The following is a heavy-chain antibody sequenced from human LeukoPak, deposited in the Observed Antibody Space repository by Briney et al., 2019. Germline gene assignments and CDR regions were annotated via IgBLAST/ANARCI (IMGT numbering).Heavy chain of an antibody. V-gene: IGHV3-74*01. D-gene: IGHD6-6*01. CDR1: GFTFSSYW. CDR3: ARSGGSSSLGY. J-gene: IGHJ4*02. CDR2: INTDGSST. Sequence: SGSLRLSCAASGFTFSSYWMHWVRQAPGKGLVWVSRINTDGSSTTYADSVKGRLTISRDNAKNTLYLQMNSLRAEDTAVYYCARSGGSSSLGYWGQGTLVTVSS.